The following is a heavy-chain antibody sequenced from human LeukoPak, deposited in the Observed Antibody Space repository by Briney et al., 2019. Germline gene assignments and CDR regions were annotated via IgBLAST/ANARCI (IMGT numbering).Heavy chain of an antibody. V-gene: IGHV4-61*01. J-gene: IGHJ4*02. D-gene: IGHD3-22*01. CDR2: IYYSGST. CDR1: GGSVSSGNYY. CDR3: ARDPSGYFNY. Sequence: SQTLSLTCTVSGGSVSSGNYYWSWIRQPPGKGLEWIGYIYYSGSTNYNPSLKSRVTISVDTSKNQFSLKLSSVTAADTAVYYCARDPSGYFNYWGQGTLATVSS.